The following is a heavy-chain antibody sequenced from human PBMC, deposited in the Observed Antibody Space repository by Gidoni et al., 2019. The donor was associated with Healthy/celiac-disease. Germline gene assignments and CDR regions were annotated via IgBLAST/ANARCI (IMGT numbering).Heavy chain of an antibody. V-gene: IGHV5-51*01. D-gene: IGHD6-19*01. CDR2: IYPGDSDT. J-gene: IGHJ4*02. CDR3: ARRASFGYSSGWAFDY. Sequence: PGKGLEWMGIIYPGDSDTRYSPSFHGQVTISADKSISTAYLQWSILKASDTAMYYCARRASFGYSSGWAFDYWGQGTLVTVSS.